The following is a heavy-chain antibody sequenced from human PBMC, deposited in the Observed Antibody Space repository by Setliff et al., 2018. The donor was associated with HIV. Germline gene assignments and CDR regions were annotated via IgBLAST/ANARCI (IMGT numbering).Heavy chain of an antibody. Sequence: GGSLRLSCAASGFTFSSYTINWVRQAPGKGLEWVSSISSSSSYIYYADSVKGRFTISRDNAKNSLYLQMNSLRDEDTAVYYCARLKTYYYDSSTDNWGQGTLVTVSS. J-gene: IGHJ4*02. CDR1: GFTFSSYT. V-gene: IGHV3-21*04. D-gene: IGHD3-22*01. CDR3: ARLKTYYYDSSTDN. CDR2: ISSSSSYI.